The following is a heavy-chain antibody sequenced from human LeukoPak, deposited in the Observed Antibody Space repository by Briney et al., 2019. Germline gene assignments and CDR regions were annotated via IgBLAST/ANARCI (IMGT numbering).Heavy chain of an antibody. J-gene: IGHJ3*02. D-gene: IGHD3-3*01. CDR3: TRDPYYDFWSGYFSLDAFDI. V-gene: IGHV3-49*04. Sequence: PGESLRLSCTASGFTFGDYAMSWVRQAPGKGLEWVGFIRSKAYGGTTEYAASVKGRFTISRDDSKSIAYLQMNSLKTEDTAVYYCTRDPYYDFWSGYFSLDAFDIWGQGTMVTVSS. CDR2: IRSKAYGGTT. CDR1: GFTFGDYA.